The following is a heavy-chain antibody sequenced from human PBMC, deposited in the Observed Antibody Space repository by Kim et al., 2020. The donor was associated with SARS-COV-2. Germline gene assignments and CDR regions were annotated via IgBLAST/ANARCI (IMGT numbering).Heavy chain of an antibody. D-gene: IGHD5-18*01. CDR2: ISYDGSNK. V-gene: IGHV3-30*18. J-gene: IGHJ4*02. CDR3: AKDTASS. CDR1: GFTFSSYG. Sequence: GGSLRLSCAASGFTFSSYGMHWVRQAPGKGLEWVAVISYDGSNKYYADSVKGPFTISRDNSKNTLYLQMNSLRAEDTAVYYCAKDTASSWGQGTLVTVSS.